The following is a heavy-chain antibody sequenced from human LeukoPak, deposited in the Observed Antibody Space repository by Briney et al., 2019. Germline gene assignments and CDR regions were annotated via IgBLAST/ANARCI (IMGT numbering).Heavy chain of an antibody. CDR2: MFYSGST. CDR1: GGSFSGYY. V-gene: IGHV4-34*12. CDR3: ARIPTVTFFDY. D-gene: IGHD4-17*01. Sequence: PSETLSLTCAVYGGSFSGYYWSWIRQPPGKGLEWIGSMFYSGSTYYSPSLKSRVTISVDTSKNHFSLKLSSVTAADTAVYYCARIPTVTFFDYWGQGTLVTVSS. J-gene: IGHJ4*02.